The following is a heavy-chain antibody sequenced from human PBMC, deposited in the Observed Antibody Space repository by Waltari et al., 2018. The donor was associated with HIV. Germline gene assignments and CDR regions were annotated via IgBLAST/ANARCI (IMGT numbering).Heavy chain of an antibody. J-gene: IGHJ4*02. CDR2: DSAYNGNR. V-gene: IGHV1-18*01. Sequence: QVQLVQSGAEVKKPGASVKVSCKASGYTFSSYAINWVRQAPGQGLEWMGWDSAYNGNRNYAQKFQGRVTMTTDKSTSKAYMELRSLRSDDTAVYYCARGGGVVVGAMFDYWGQGTLVTVSS. CDR3: ARGGGVVVGAMFDY. D-gene: IGHD1-26*01. CDR1: GYTFSSYA.